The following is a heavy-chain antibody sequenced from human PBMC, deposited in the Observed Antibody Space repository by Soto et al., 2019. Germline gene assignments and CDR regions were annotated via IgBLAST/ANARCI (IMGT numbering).Heavy chain of an antibody. CDR1: GFTFSNYD. V-gene: IGHV3-23*01. J-gene: IGHJ4*01. CDR2: ISGSGGTT. Sequence: EVQLLESGGGLVQPGGSLRLSCAASGFTFSNYDMTWVRQAPGKGLEWVSDISGSGGTTFYGDCAKGRFTISRDNSKNTLYLQMNSLRAEDTAVYYCAKTWYSSGWYFDYWGQGTLVNVSS. D-gene: IGHD6-19*01. CDR3: AKTWYSSGWYFDY.